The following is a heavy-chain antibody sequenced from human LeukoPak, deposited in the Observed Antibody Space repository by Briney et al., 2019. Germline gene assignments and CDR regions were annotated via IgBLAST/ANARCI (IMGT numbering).Heavy chain of an antibody. D-gene: IGHD3-22*01. CDR3: ASYNYYDSKTPDRLDAFDI. Sequence: GASVKVSCEASGYTFTSYDINWVRQVTGQGLEWMGWMNPKSGNTGYAQKFQGRVTITRNTSISTAYMEVSSLRYEDTAVYYCASYNYYDSKTPDRLDAFDIWGQGTMVTVSS. J-gene: IGHJ3*02. V-gene: IGHV1-8*03. CDR1: GYTFTSYD. CDR2: MNPKSGNT.